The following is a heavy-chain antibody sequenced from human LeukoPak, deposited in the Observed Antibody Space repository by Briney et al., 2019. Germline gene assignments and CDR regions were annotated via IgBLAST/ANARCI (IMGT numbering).Heavy chain of an antibody. J-gene: IGHJ4*02. CDR1: GFTFGSHA. Sequence: GGSLRLSCEASGFTFGSHAMYWVRLAPGKGLEWVAGIFGSGGSPHYADSVKGRFTISRDNSRNTVYLQINSLRADDTAVYYCGKTTVGYSSGQKPAWPVDYWGQGTLVTVSS. CDR2: IFGSGGSP. CDR3: GKTTVGYSSGQKPAWPVDY. V-gene: IGHV3-23*01. D-gene: IGHD5-18*01.